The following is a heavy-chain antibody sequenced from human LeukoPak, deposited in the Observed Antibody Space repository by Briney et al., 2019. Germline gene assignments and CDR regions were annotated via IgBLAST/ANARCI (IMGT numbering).Heavy chain of an antibody. J-gene: IGHJ4*02. CDR3: ARTELSTRHFDY. Sequence: PSETLSLTCAVYIGSFSGYHRSWIRQPPGKGLEWIGYIYYSGSTYYNPSLKSRLTISVDTSKNQFSLKLSSVTAADTALYYCARTELSTRHFDYWGQGTLVTVSS. V-gene: IGHV4-59*12. CDR1: IGSFSGYH. D-gene: IGHD5-24*01. CDR2: IYYSGST.